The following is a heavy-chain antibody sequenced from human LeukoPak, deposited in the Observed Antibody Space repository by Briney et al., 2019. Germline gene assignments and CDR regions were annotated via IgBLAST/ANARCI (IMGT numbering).Heavy chain of an antibody. J-gene: IGHJ4*02. Sequence: GGSLRLSCAASGFSFSSFAMSWVRQAPGKGLEWVSAISGSDGGTYYADSVKGRFTISRDNSKNTLSLQMNGLRAEDTAVYYCAKDPNSGWGDYWGQGTPVTVSS. D-gene: IGHD6-19*01. CDR3: AKDPNSGWGDY. CDR2: ISGSDGGT. V-gene: IGHV3-23*01. CDR1: GFSFSSFA.